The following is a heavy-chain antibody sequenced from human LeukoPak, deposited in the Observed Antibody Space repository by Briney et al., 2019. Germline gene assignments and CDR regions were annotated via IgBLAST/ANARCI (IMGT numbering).Heavy chain of an antibody. V-gene: IGHV1-69*05. D-gene: IGHD4/OR15-4a*01. Sequence: ASVKVSCKASGGTFSSYAISWVRQAPGQGREWMGGIIPIFGTANYAQKFQGRVTITTDESTSTAYMELSSLRSEDTAVYYCARGKVLLDWFDPWGQGTLVTVSS. CDR2: IIPIFGTA. CDR1: GGTFSSYA. J-gene: IGHJ5*02. CDR3: ARGKVLLDWFDP.